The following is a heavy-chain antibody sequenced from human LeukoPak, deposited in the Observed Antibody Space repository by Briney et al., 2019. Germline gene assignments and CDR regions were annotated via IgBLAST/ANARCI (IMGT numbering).Heavy chain of an antibody. Sequence: ASVKVSCKASGYTFTSYDINWVRQATGQGLEWMGWMNPNSGNTGYAQKFHGRVTMTRNTSITTAYMELSSLRSEDTAVYYFARGGYDYVWGSYRAYYFDYWGQGTLVTVSS. CDR3: ARGGYDYVWGSYRAYYFDY. CDR2: MNPNSGNT. V-gene: IGHV1-8*01. CDR1: GYTFTSYD. D-gene: IGHD3-16*02. J-gene: IGHJ4*02.